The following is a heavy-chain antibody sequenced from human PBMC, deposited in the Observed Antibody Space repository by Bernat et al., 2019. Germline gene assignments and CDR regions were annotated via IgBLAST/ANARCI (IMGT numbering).Heavy chain of an antibody. V-gene: IGHV1-46*03. CDR2: INPSGGST. Sequence: QVQLVQSGAEVKKPGASVKVSCKASGYTFTSYYMHWVRQAPGQGLEWMGIINPSGGSTSYAQKFKGRVTMTRDTSTSTVYMELSSLRSEDTAVYYCAREWHDSSGYYYPADYFDYWGQGTLVTVSS. J-gene: IGHJ4*02. CDR3: AREWHDSSGYYYPADYFDY. CDR1: GYTFTSYY. D-gene: IGHD3-22*01.